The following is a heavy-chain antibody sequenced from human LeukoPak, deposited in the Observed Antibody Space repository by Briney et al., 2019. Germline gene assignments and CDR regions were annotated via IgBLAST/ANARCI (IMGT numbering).Heavy chain of an antibody. Sequence: GKSLRLSCAASGLTFRNYGMHWVRQAPGKGLEWVAVIWYDGSNKYYADSVKGRFTISRDNSTDTLYLQMNSLRAEDTAVYYCATDRNSGKYYDYWGQGTLVTVSS. D-gene: IGHD1-26*01. CDR2: IWYDGSNK. V-gene: IGHV3-33*01. CDR1: GLTFRNYG. CDR3: ATDRNSGKYYDY. J-gene: IGHJ4*02.